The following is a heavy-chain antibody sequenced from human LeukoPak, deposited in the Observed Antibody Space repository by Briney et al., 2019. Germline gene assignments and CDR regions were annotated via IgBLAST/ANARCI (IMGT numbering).Heavy chain of an antibody. CDR1: GFTFSSYG. Sequence: GGSLRLSCAASGFTFSSYGMHWVRQAPGKGLEWVAVIWYDGGNKYYADSVKGRFTISRDNSKNTLYLQMNSLRAEDTAVYYCARDRIAVAGPTYYYMDVWGKGTTVTVSS. J-gene: IGHJ6*03. CDR2: IWYDGGNK. V-gene: IGHV3-33*08. CDR3: ARDRIAVAGPTYYYMDV. D-gene: IGHD6-19*01.